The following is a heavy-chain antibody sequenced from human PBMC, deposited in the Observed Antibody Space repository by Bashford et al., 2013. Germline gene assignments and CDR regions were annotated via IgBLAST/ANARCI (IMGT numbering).Heavy chain of an antibody. V-gene: IGHV3-23*01. Sequence: GGSLRLSCAASGFTFSSYAMSWVRQAPGKGLEWVSAISGSGGSTYYADSVKGRFTISRDNARNTLNLEMNSLRAEDTAVYYCARPAAGPYWYFDLVGPWHPGHRLL. CDR2: ISGSGGST. CDR3: ARPAAGPYWYFDL. CDR1: GFTFSSYA. J-gene: IGHJ2*01. D-gene: IGHD6-13*01.